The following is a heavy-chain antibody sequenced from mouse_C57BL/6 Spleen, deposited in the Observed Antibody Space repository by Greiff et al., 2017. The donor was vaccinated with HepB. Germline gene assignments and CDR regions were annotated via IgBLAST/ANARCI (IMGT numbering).Heavy chain of an antibody. CDR3: ARHESTYDYDDGYAMDY. CDR2: FYTGSGSI. D-gene: IGHD2-4*01. Sequence: VKLVESGAELVKPGASVKLSCKASGYTFTEYTIHWVKQRSGQGLEWIGWFYTGSGSIKYNEKFKDKATLTADKSSSTVYMELSRLTSEDSAVYFFARHESTYDYDDGYAMDYWGQGTSVTVSS. CDR1: GYTFTEYT. V-gene: IGHV1-62-2*01. J-gene: IGHJ4*01.